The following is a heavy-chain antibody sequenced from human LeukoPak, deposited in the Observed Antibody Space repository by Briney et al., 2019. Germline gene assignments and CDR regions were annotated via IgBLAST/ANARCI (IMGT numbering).Heavy chain of an antibody. Sequence: SETLSLTCAVSGGSISSSNWWSWVRQPPGKGLEWIGEIYHSGSTNYNPSLKSRVTISVDKSKNQFSLKLSSVTAADTAVYYCARSAGYQLLDGYYYYMDVWGKGTTVTVSS. J-gene: IGHJ6*03. CDR2: IYHSGST. D-gene: IGHD2-2*01. CDR3: ARSAGYQLLDGYYYYMDV. V-gene: IGHV4-4*02. CDR1: GGSISSSNW.